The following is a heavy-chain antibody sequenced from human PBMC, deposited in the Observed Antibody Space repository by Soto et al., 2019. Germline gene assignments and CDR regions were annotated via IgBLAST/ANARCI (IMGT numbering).Heavy chain of an antibody. CDR2: IYHSGST. D-gene: IGHD3-10*01. Sequence: SETLSLTCAVSGASISSGGYSWSWIRQPPGKGQEWIGYIYHSGSTYYNPSLKSRVNISVDRSKNQYSLKLSSVTAADTAVYYCASNLLYYDSGSRFDYWGQGTLVTVSS. J-gene: IGHJ4*02. CDR1: GASISSGGYS. CDR3: ASNLLYYDSGSRFDY. V-gene: IGHV4-30-2*01.